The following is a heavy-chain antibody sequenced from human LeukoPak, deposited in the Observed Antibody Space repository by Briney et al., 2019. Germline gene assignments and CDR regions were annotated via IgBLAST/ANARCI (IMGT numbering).Heavy chain of an antibody. V-gene: IGHV3-74*01. CDR3: AGDVYGLGDY. D-gene: IGHD1-14*01. CDR2: INSDGSGP. Sequence: GGSLRLSCVASGFTFSNHWMHWVRQAPEKGLMWVSKINSDGSGPDYADSVKGRFTISRDNAKNTLYLQMNSLRAEDTAVYYCAGDVYGLGDYWGQGTLVTVSS. CDR1: GFTFSNHW. J-gene: IGHJ4*02.